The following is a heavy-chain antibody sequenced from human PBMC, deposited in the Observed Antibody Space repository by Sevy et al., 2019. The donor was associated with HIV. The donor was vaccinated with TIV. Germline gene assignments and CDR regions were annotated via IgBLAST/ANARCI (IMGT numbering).Heavy chain of an antibody. CDR2: ISWNSGSI. Sequence: GGSLRLSCAASGFTFDDYAMHWVRQAPGKGLEWVSGISWNSGSIGYADSVKGRFTISRDNAKNSLYLQMNSLRAEDTALHYCAGGGATIRLKAFDIWGQGTMVTVSS. D-gene: IGHD5-12*01. CDR3: AGGGATIRLKAFDI. J-gene: IGHJ3*02. CDR1: GFTFDDYA. V-gene: IGHV3-9*01.